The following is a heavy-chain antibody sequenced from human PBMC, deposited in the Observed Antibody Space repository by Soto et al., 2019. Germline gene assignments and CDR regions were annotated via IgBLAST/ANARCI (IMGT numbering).Heavy chain of an antibody. CDR1: GFTFGDYA. Sequence: GGSLRLSCTASGFTFGDYAMSWVRQAPGKGLEWVGFIRSKAYGGTTEYAASVKGRFTISRDDSKSIAYLQMNSLKTEDTAVYYCTREPAAIPEYYYYGVDVWGQGTTVTVSS. V-gene: IGHV3-49*04. J-gene: IGHJ6*02. D-gene: IGHD2-2*02. CDR2: IRSKAYGGTT. CDR3: TREPAAIPEYYYYGVDV.